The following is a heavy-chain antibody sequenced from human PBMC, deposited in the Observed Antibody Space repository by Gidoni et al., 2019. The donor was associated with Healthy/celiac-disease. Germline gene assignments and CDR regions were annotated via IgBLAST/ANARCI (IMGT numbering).Heavy chain of an antibody. J-gene: IGHJ6*02. D-gene: IGHD4-17*01. CDR3: ARGGYGDYGIGYYYYGMDV. Sequence: QVQLVQSGAEVKKPGASVKVSCKASGYTFTSYYMHWVRQAPGQGLEWMGIINPSGGSRSYAQKCQGRVTMTRDTSTSTVYMELSSLRSEDTAVYYCARGGYGDYGIGYYYYGMDVWGQGTTVTVSS. CDR2: INPSGGSR. V-gene: IGHV1-46*01. CDR1: GYTFTSYY.